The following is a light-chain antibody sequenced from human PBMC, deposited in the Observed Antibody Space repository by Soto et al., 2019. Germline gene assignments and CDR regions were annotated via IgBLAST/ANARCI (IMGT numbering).Light chain of an antibody. Sequence: EIVMTQSPATLSVSPEERATLSCRASQCVGSDVVWYQQKPGQPPRLLIYRASMRATGIPARFSGSGSGTEFTLTISSLQSEDFAVYYCQQYKIWPPYTFGGGTKVDIK. J-gene: IGKJ4*01. V-gene: IGKV3-15*01. CDR2: RAS. CDR1: QCVGSD. CDR3: QQYKIWPPYT.